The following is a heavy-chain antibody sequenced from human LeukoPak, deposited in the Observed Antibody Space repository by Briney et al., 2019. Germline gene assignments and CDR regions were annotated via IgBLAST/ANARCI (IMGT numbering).Heavy chain of an antibody. J-gene: IGHJ4*02. CDR1: GFTFSSYA. V-gene: IGHV3-23*01. D-gene: IGHD3-10*01. CDR3: AKDLGFGEFSAGY. CDR2: ISGSGGST. Sequence: GGSLRLSCAASGFTFSSYAMSWVRQAPGKGLEWVSAISGSGGSTYYADSVKGRFTISRDNSKNTLYLQMNSLRAEDTSVYYCAKDLGFGEFSAGYWGQGTLVTVSS.